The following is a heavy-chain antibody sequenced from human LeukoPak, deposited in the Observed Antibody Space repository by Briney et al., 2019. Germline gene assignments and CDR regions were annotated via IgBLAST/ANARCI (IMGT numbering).Heavy chain of an antibody. CDR3: ARGKNGAS. J-gene: IGHJ5*02. Sequence: GGSLRLSCGASGFTFRSFWMTWVRQSPGKGLEWVANIKEDGSKKYYVDSVKDRFIISRDNAKNSVFLQVNSLRAEDTAVYYCARGKNGASWGQGNLVTVSS. V-gene: IGHV3-7*04. D-gene: IGHD2-8*01. CDR1: GFTFRSFW. CDR2: IKEDGSKK.